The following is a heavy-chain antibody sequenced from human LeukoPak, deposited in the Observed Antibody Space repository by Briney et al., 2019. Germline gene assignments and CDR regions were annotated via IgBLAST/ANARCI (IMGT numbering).Heavy chain of an antibody. D-gene: IGHD3-22*01. CDR3: ANGVDYYYDSSGYNY. V-gene: IGHV3-74*01. J-gene: IGHJ4*02. Sequence: GGSLRLSCAASGFTFSSYWMHWVRQAPGKGLVWVSRINSDGSSTSYADSVKGRFTISRDNSKNTLYLQMNSLRAEDTAVYYCANGVDYYYDSSGYNYWGQGTLVTVSS. CDR2: INSDGSST. CDR1: GFTFSSYW.